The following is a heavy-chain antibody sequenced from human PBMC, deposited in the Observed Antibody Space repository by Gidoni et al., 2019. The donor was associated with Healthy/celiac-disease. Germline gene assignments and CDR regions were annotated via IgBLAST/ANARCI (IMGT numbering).Heavy chain of an antibody. CDR1: GFTFGDYA. CDR3: SLGGSYEDYYYGMDV. Sequence: EVQLVESGGGLVQPGRSLRLSCTASGFTFGDYAMSWVRQAPGKGLEWVGFIRSKAYGWTTEYAASVKGRFTISRDDSKSIAYLQMNSLKTEDTAVYYCSLGGSYEDYYYGMDVWGQGTTVTVSS. CDR2: IRSKAYGWTT. D-gene: IGHD1-26*01. J-gene: IGHJ6*02. V-gene: IGHV3-49*04.